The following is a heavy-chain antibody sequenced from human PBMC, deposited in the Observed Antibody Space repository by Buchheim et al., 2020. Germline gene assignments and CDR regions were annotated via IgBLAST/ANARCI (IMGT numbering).Heavy chain of an antibody. CDR2: IVVGSGNT. V-gene: IGHV1-58*02. CDR3: AAYFGAYCSGGSCYSDYYYGMDV. CDR1: GFTFTSSA. Sequence: QMQLVQSGPEVKKPGTSVKVSCKASGFTFTSSAMQWVRQARGQRLEWIGWIVVGSGNTNYAQKFQERVTITRDMSTSTAYMELSSLRSEDTAVYYCAAYFGAYCSGGSCYSDYYYGMDVWGQGTT. D-gene: IGHD2-15*01. J-gene: IGHJ6*02.